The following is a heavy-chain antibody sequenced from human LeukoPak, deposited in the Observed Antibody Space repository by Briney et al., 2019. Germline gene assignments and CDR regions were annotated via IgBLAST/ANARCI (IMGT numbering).Heavy chain of an antibody. Sequence: GASVKVSCKASGGTFISYAISWVRQAAGQRREWMGGFIPIFRTANYAQKFQGRVTITADESTSTAYMELSSLRSEDTAVYYCAREQRGLTEAWGQGTLVTVSS. D-gene: IGHD3-16*01. J-gene: IGHJ5*02. CDR3: AREQRGLTEA. V-gene: IGHV1-69*13. CDR2: FIPIFRTA. CDR1: GGTFISYA.